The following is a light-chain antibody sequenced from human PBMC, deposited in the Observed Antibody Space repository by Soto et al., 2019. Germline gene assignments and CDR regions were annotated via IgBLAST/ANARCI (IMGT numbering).Light chain of an antibody. CDR3: CSYAGRYTYV. Sequence: QSALTQPRSVSGSPGQSVPISCTGTSSPVGGYHYVSWYQQFPGKAPKLMIYAVSQRPSGVPDRFSGSESGNTASLTISGLQADDEADYYCCSYAGRYTYVFGSGTKVTVL. J-gene: IGLJ1*01. V-gene: IGLV2-11*01. CDR2: AVS. CDR1: SSPVGGYHY.